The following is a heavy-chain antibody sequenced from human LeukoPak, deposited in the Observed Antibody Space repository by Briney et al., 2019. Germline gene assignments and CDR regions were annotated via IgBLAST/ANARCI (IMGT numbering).Heavy chain of an antibody. V-gene: IGHV4-39*07. J-gene: IGHJ5*02. CDR1: GGSISSSSYY. CDR3: ARDHRVVPAAIDWFDP. CDR2: TYYSGST. D-gene: IGHD2-2*02. Sequence: SETLSLTCTVSGGSISSSSYYWGWIRQPPGKGLEWIGSTYYSGSTYYNPSLKSRVTISVDTSKNQFSLKLSSVTAADTAVYYCARDHRVVPAAIDWFDPWGQGTLVTVSS.